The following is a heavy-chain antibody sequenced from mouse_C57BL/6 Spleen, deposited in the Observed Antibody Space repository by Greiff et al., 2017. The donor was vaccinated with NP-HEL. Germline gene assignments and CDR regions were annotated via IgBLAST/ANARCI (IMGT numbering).Heavy chain of an antibody. J-gene: IGHJ4*01. V-gene: IGHV5-17*01. CDR2: ISSGSSTI. CDR1: GFTFSDYG. D-gene: IGHD2-3*01. Sequence: DVKLVESGGGLVKPGGSLKLSCAASGFTFSDYGMHWVRQAPEKGLEWVAYISSGSSTIYYADTVKGRFTISRDNAKNTLFLQMTSLRSEDTAMYYCAREDGYFPMDYWGQGTSVTVSS. CDR3: AREDGYFPMDY.